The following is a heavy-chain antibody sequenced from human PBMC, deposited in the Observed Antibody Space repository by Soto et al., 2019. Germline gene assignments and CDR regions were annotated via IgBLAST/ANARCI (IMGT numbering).Heavy chain of an antibody. D-gene: IGHD2-15*01. CDR1: GFTFRSFT. CDR2: ISSNSAYI. Sequence: GGSLRLSCAASGFTFRSFTMNWVRQAPGKGLEWVSTISSNSAYIYYTDALRGRFTISRDNAKNSLHLQMNSLRAEDTAVYYCARVGSRTVVLMDYWGQGTLVTVSS. J-gene: IGHJ4*02. V-gene: IGHV3-21*04. CDR3: ARVGSRTVVLMDY.